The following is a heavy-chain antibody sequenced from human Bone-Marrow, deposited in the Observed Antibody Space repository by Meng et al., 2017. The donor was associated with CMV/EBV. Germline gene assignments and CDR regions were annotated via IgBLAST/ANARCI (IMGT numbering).Heavy chain of an antibody. V-gene: IGHV3-7*01. Sequence: GGSLRLSCVASGITFGSSWRTWVRQTPGKGLEWMANINPDGSTKNYVDSVKGRFTISRDNARSSVYLQMNSLRVEDTAIYYCTKDVAYNRFDPWGQGTLVTVSS. J-gene: IGHJ5*02. D-gene: IGHD2-21*01. CDR3: TKDVAYNRFDP. CDR1: GITFGSSW. CDR2: INPDGSTK.